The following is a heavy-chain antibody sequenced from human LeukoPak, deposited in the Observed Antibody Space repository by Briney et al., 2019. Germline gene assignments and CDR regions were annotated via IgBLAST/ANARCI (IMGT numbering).Heavy chain of an antibody. CDR1: GYTLTELS. Sequence: ASVNVSCKVSGYTLTELSMHWVRQAPGKGLEWMGGFDPEDGETIYAQKFQGRVTMTEDTSTDTAYMELSSLRSEDTAVYYCATGYDILTRPPNAFDIWGQGTMVTVSS. CDR3: ATGYDILTRPPNAFDI. D-gene: IGHD3-9*01. CDR2: FDPEDGET. V-gene: IGHV1-24*01. J-gene: IGHJ3*02.